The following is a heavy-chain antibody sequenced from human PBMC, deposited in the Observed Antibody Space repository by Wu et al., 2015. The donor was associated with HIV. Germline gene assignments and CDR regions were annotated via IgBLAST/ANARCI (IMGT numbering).Heavy chain of an antibody. CDR3: ARGGEGSRIGRSI. Sequence: QVQLVQSGAEVKRPGSSVKVSCKASGGTFSSYAISWVRQAPGQGLEWMGWINPNSGGTNYAQKFQGRVTMTRDTSISTAYMELSRLRSDDTAVYYCARGGEGSRIGRSIWGQGTMVTVSS. CDR2: INPNSGGT. V-gene: IGHV1-2*02. D-gene: IGHD6-13*01. J-gene: IGHJ3*02. CDR1: GGTFSSYA.